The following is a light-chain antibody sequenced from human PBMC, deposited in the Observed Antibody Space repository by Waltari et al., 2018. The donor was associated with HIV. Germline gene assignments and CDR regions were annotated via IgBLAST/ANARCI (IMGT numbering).Light chain of an antibody. V-gene: IGLV1-40*01. Sequence: QSVLTQPPSVSGAPGQGVTISCTGSSSNIGADYDVHWYQHLPGTAPKLLIYDTSNRPSGVSDRFSGSQSGTSASLAITGLQADDEADYSCQSYDSSLSGYVFGSGTKVTVL. J-gene: IGLJ1*01. CDR3: QSYDSSLSGYV. CDR1: SSNIGADYD. CDR2: DTS.